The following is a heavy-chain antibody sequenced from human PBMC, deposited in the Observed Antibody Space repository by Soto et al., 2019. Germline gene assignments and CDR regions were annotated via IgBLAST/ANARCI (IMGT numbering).Heavy chain of an antibody. Sequence: PGGSLRLSCAASGFTFSSYAMSWVRQAPGKGLEWVSGISNSADNTYYADSVKGRFTISRDNSKNRLYLQMNSLRAEDTAVYYCAKDFHYSTLLPFFDYWGQGTLVTVSS. V-gene: IGHV3-23*01. CDR3: AKDFHYSTLLPFFDY. CDR1: GFTFSSYA. J-gene: IGHJ4*02. CDR2: ISNSADNT. D-gene: IGHD2-2*01.